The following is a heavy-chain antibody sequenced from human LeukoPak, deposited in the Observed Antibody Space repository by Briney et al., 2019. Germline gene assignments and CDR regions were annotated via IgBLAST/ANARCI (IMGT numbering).Heavy chain of an antibody. D-gene: IGHD3-9*01. Sequence: GASVKVSCKASGYTFTGYYMHWVRQAPGQGLEWMGWINPNSGGTNYAQKFQGRVTMTRDTSISTAYMELSRLRSDDTAVYYCARAGPHYDILTIYYYYGMDVWGQGTMVTVSS. CDR2: INPNSGGT. CDR1: GYTFTGYY. V-gene: IGHV1-2*02. J-gene: IGHJ6*02. CDR3: ARAGPHYDILTIYYYYGMDV.